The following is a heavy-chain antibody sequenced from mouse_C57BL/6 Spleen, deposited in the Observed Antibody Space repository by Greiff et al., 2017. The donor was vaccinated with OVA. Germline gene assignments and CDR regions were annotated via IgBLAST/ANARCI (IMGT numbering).Heavy chain of an antibody. V-gene: IGHV1-82*01. J-gene: IGHJ2*01. CDR2: IYPGDGDT. CDR3: ARYDYDSLFDY. CDR1: GYAFSSSW. Sequence: VKVVESGPELVKPGASVKISCKASGYAFSSSWMNWVKQRPGKGLEWIGRIYPGDGDTNYNGKFKGKATLTADKSSSTAYMQLSSLTSEDSAVYFCARYDYDSLFDYWGQGTTLTVSA. D-gene: IGHD2-4*01.